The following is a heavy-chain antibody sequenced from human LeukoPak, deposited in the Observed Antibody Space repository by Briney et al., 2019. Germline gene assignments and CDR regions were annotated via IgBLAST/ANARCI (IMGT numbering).Heavy chain of an antibody. CDR1: GFTFSSYG. V-gene: IGHV3-48*02. D-gene: IGHD3-10*01. Sequence: GGSLRLSCAASGFTFSSYGMNWVRQAPGKGLEWVSYISSDSSTIYYADSVKGRFTISRDNAKNSLYLQMNSLRDEDTAVYYCARDRLDYGSGSYYTGWFDPWGQGTLVTVSS. CDR3: ARDRLDYGSGSYYTGWFDP. J-gene: IGHJ5*02. CDR2: ISSDSSTI.